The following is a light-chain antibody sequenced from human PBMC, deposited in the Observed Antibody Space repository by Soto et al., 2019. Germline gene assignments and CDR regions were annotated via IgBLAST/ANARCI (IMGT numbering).Light chain of an antibody. V-gene: IGKV1-33*01. CDR2: DAS. J-gene: IGKJ2*01. CDR3: QHCFTVPYT. Sequence: DIQMTQSPSSLSASVGDRITITCQASQDISNRLNWYHQKPGKAPNLLIYDASNLAAGVPSGFSGSGSGTDFTFTISSLQPEDIGTYYCQHCFTVPYTFXQGTKVDIK. CDR1: QDISNR.